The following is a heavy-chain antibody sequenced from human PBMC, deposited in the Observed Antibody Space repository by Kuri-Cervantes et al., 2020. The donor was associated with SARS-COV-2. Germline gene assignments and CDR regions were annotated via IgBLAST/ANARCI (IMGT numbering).Heavy chain of an antibody. CDR3: AGDSIVDDAFDI. Sequence: GSLRLSCAASGFTFSSYSMNWVRQAPGKGLEWVSYISSSSSTIYYADSVKGRFTISRDNAKNSLYLQMNSLRAEDTAVYYCAGDSIVDDAFDIWGQGTMVTVSS. V-gene: IGHV3-48*01. J-gene: IGHJ3*02. CDR1: GFTFSSYS. CDR2: ISSSSSTI. D-gene: IGHD2-15*01.